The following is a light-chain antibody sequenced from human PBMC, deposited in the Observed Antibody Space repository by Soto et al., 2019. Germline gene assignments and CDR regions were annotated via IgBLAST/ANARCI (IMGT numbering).Light chain of an antibody. CDR2: EVY. V-gene: IGLV2-14*01. J-gene: IGLJ1*01. CDR1: SSEVVGYNY. CDR3: NSYTSSSLYV. Sequence: QSVLPQPASVSGAPGQSSTISWSGTSSEVVGYNYGSWYQQHPGKAPKLMVYEVYSRPSGVSSRFAGSKSGNTASLTISGLQAEEEDDYYCNSYTSSSLYVFGTGTKLTVL.